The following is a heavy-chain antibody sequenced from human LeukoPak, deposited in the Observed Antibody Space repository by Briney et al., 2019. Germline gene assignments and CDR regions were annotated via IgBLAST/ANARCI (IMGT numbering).Heavy chain of an antibody. Sequence: GEAPKISCRGSGYNFTTYWIAWVRQMPGKGLEWLGIINPGDSDFRYSPSFQGQVTISADKSITTAYLQWSSLKASDTAMYYCARGYCSGGTCRYVTKYFDYWGQGTLVTVSS. CDR1: GYNFTTYW. J-gene: IGHJ4*02. D-gene: IGHD2-15*01. V-gene: IGHV5-51*01. CDR2: INPGDSDF. CDR3: ARGYCSGGTCRYVTKYFDY.